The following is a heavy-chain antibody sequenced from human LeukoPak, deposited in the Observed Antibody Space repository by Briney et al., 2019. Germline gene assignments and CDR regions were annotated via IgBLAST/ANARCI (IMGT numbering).Heavy chain of an antibody. CDR2: IYPGDSDT. Sequence: GESLKISCKGSGYSFTSNWIGWVRQMPGKGLEWMGIIYPGDSDTRYSPSFQGQVTISVDKSISAAYLQWSSLKASDNAMYYCAMTSNYYFDYWGQGTLVTVSS. V-gene: IGHV5-51*01. CDR1: GYSFTSNW. J-gene: IGHJ4*02. D-gene: IGHD1-1*01. CDR3: AMTSNYYFDY.